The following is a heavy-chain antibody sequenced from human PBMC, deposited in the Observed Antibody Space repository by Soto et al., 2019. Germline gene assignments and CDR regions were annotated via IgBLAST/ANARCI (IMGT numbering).Heavy chain of an antibody. CDR3: ARGKRSGSSWYSAEYFQH. D-gene: IGHD6-13*01. Sequence: SETLSLTXTVSGGSISSYYWSWIRQPPGKGLEWIGYIYYSGSTNYNPSLKSRVTISVDTSKNQFSLKLSSVTAADTAVYYCARGKRSGSSWYSAEYFQHWGQGTLVTVSS. V-gene: IGHV4-59*01. CDR2: IYYSGST. CDR1: GGSISSYY. J-gene: IGHJ1*01.